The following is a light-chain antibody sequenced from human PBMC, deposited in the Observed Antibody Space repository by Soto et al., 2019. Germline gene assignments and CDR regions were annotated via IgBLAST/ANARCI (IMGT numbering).Light chain of an antibody. CDR3: RMHNSASAPT. Sequence: DIQMTQSPSSLSASVGDRVTITCRASQGISNFFAWCQQRPGEVPKVLINAASTLRSGVTSRCSSSGSATDFSLTTISRQPPDDATYYCRMHNSASAPTFGGGTKVEIK. CDR2: AAS. CDR1: QGISNF. J-gene: IGKJ4*01. V-gene: IGKV1-27*01.